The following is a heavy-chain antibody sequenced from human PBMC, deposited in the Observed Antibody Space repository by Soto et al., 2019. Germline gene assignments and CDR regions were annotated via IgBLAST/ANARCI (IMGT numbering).Heavy chain of an antibody. V-gene: IGHV3-7*01. J-gene: IGHJ4*02. D-gene: IGHD4-17*01. CDR3: AKEKLHGDYYYFDY. CDR2: IKQDGSEK. CDR1: GFTFSSYW. Sequence: PGGSLRLSCAASGFTFSSYWMSWVRQAPGKGLEWVANIKQDGSEKYYVDSVKGRFTISRDNSKNTLYLQMNSLRAEDTAVYYCAKEKLHGDYYYFDYWGQGTLVTVSS.